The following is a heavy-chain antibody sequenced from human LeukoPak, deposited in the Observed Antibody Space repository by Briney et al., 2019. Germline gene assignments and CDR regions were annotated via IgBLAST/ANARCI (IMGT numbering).Heavy chain of an antibody. CDR1: GFTFNNYW. V-gene: IGHV3-7*03. J-gene: IGHJ3*01. D-gene: IGHD3-3*01. CDR3: ATFRFLGT. CDR2: IKPGGNEK. Sequence: GGFLRLSCAASGFTFNNYWMTWVRQGPGKGLEWVANIKPGGNEKYYVDSVKGRFTISRDNVKNSLYLQMNSLRAEDTAIYYCATFRFLGTWGQGTMVTVSP.